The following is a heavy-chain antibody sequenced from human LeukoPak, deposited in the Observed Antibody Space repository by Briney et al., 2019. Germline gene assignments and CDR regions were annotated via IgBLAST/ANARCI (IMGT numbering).Heavy chain of an antibody. CDR3: ARVGIRGVIPAYFDY. D-gene: IGHD3-10*01. Sequence: PGGSLRLSCAASGFTFSDYYMSWIRQAPGKGLGWVSYISSSGSTIYYADSVKGRFTISRDNAKNSLYLQMNSLRAEDTAVYYCARVGIRGVIPAYFDYWGQGTLVTVSS. V-gene: IGHV3-11*01. CDR1: GFTFSDYY. J-gene: IGHJ4*02. CDR2: ISSSGSTI.